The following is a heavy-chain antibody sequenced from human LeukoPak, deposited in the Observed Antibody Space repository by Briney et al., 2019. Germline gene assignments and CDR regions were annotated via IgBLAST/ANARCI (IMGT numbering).Heavy chain of an antibody. D-gene: IGHD6-19*01. J-gene: IGHJ5*02. Sequence: GGSLRLSCTASGFTFSDFSIHWVRQAPGKGLEWVSSISGSGRYIFQADSVKGRFTISRDNAKSSLFLQMNSLRAEDAAVYYCARSVGGGVTGTGDWFDPWGQGTLVTVSS. CDR1: GFTFSDFS. CDR3: ARSVGGGVTGTGDWFDP. CDR2: ISGSGRYI. V-gene: IGHV3-21*01.